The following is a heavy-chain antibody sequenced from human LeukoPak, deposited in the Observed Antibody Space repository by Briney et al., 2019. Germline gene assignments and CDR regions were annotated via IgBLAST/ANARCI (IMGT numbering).Heavy chain of an antibody. CDR1: DDSISGYH. D-gene: IGHD6-13*01. CDR2: MYTSGGN. CDR3: ARGMAAAGTIY. J-gene: IGHJ4*02. V-gene: IGHV4-4*07. Sequence: SETLSLTCTVPDDSISGYHWTWIRQPAGKGLEWIGRMYTSGGNSYNPSLKSRVTMSVDTSKNQFSLKLSSVTAADTAVYYCARGMAAAGTIYWGQGTLVTVSS.